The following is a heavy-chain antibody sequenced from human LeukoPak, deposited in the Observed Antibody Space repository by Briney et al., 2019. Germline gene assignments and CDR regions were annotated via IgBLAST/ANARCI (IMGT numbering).Heavy chain of an antibody. CDR3: ARGIAAASY. CDR1: GYTFTSYY. D-gene: IGHD6-13*01. V-gene: IGHV1-2*02. J-gene: IGHJ4*02. Sequence: ASVKVSCKASGYTFTSYYMHWVRQAPGEGLEWMGWINPNSGGTNYAQKFQGRVTMTRDTSISTAYMALSRLTSDDTAVYYCARGIAAASYWGQGTLVTVSS. CDR2: INPNSGGT.